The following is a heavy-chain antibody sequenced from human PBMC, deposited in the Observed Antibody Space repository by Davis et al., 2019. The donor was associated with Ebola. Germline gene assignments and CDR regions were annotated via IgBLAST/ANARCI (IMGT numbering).Heavy chain of an antibody. J-gene: IGHJ5*02. V-gene: IGHV4-59*02. Sequence: SETLSLTCTVSGDSVSGYYWTWIRQPPGKGLEWIGYIYYSGDTKSNPSLKSRVTISVDTSKNQFSLKLSSVTAADTAVYYCARVNYDFWSGYANWFDPWGQGTLVTVSS. CDR1: GDSVSGYY. D-gene: IGHD3-3*01. CDR3: ARVNYDFWSGYANWFDP. CDR2: IYYSGDT.